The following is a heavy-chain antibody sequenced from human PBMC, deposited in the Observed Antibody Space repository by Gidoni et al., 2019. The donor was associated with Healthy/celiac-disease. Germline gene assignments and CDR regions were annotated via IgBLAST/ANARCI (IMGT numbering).Heavy chain of an antibody. Sequence: EVQLVESGGGLVQPGRSLRLSCAASGFTFDDYAMHWVRQAPGKGLEWVSGISWNSGSIGYADSVKGRFTIARDNAKNSLYLQMNSLRAEDTALYYCAKDLAAAGTPGRTXYWGQGTLVTVSS. D-gene: IGHD6-13*01. V-gene: IGHV3-9*01. CDR1: GFTFDDYA. CDR3: AKDLAAAGTPGRTXY. CDR2: ISWNSGSI. J-gene: IGHJ4*02.